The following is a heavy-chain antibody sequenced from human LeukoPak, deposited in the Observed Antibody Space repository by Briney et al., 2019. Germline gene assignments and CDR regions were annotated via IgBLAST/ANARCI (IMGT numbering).Heavy chain of an antibody. CDR1: GYTFTGYY. D-gene: IGHD3-3*01. Sequence: GASVKVSCKASGYTFTGYYMHWVRQAPGQGLEWMGWINPNSGGTNYAQKFQGRVTMTRDTSISTAYMELSRLRSDDTAVYYFARDLTKSKPFDYWGQGTLVTVSS. CDR3: ARDLTKSKPFDY. V-gene: IGHV1-2*02. J-gene: IGHJ4*02. CDR2: INPNSGGT.